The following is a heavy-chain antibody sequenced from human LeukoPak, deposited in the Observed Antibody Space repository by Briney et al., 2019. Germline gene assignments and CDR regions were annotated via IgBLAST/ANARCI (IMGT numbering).Heavy chain of an antibody. CDR1: GFTFGSCW. D-gene: IGHD6-19*01. CDR3: ARDHAVAGSLDY. J-gene: IGHJ4*02. CDR2: INQDGSQK. V-gene: IGHV3-7*01. Sequence: GGSLRLSCAASGFTFGSCWMNWVRQTPGKGLEWVANINQDGSQKFYVDSVKGRFTISRDNANNSLYLQMNSLRAEDTAVYYCARDHAVAGSLDYWGQGTLVTVSS.